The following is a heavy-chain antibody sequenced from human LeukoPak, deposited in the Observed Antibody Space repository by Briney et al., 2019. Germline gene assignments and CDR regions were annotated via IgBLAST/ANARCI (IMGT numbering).Heavy chain of an antibody. V-gene: IGHV1-24*01. Sequence: GASVKVSCKVSGSTLTELSMHWVRQAPGEGLEWMGGFDPEDGEAIYAQKFQGRVTMTEDTSTDTAYMELRSLRSDDTAVYYCANEMAGEGLWSGYYEVWFDPWGQGTLVTVSS. CDR3: ANEMAGEGLWSGYYEVWFDP. CDR2: FDPEDGEA. D-gene: IGHD3-3*01. CDR1: GSTLTELS. J-gene: IGHJ5*02.